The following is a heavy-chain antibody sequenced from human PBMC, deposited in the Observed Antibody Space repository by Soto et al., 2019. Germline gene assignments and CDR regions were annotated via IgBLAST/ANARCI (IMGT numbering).Heavy chain of an antibody. V-gene: IGHV1-46*01. D-gene: IGHD1-7*01. CDR1: GDTFTSYY. CDR3: ARWAGTTFGYFDY. Sequence: MVTYKASGDTFTSYYMPWVRQAPGQGLEWMGIINPSGGSTSYAQKFQGRVTMTRDTSTSTVYMELSSLRSEDTAVYYCARWAGTTFGYFDYWGQGTQVTVP. CDR2: INPSGGST. J-gene: IGHJ4*02.